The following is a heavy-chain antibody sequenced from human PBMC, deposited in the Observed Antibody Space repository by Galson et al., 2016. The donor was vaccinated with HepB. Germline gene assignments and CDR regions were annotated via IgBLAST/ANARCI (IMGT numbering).Heavy chain of an antibody. CDR3: AKWSDAAATY. D-gene: IGHD6-13*01. V-gene: IGHV3-23*01. Sequence: SLRLSCAASGFTFSSYAMSWVRQAPGKGLEWVSGIRGSGGDTYYADSVKGRFTISRDNSKNTLYLQMSSLTAEDTAVYYCAKWSDAAATYWGQGALVTVSS. CDR2: IRGSGGDT. J-gene: IGHJ4*02. CDR1: GFTFSSYA.